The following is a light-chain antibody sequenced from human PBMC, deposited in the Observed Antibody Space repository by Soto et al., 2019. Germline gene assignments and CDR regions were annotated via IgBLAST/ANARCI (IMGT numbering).Light chain of an antibody. J-gene: IGKJ4*01. Sequence: ELVMTQSPSTLSVSPGYGATLSCRASQSVNSTLAWYQQKPGQAPRLLIYGASRRAMHIPARFSGSGSGTEFTLTISGLQSEDFAVYYCQQYDSGPPLTFGGGTKVDIK. V-gene: IGKV3-15*01. CDR3: QQYDSGPPLT. CDR1: QSVNST. CDR2: GAS.